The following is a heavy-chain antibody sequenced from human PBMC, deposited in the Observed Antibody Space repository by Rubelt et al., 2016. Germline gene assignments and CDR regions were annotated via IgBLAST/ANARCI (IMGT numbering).Heavy chain of an antibody. CDR1: GYNFAKSW. Sequence: EVQLVQSGAEVKKPGESLKISCQGSGYNFAKSWIGWVRQMSGKGLEWMGIIYPGDSATRYNPSFLGQVTISADKSISTAYLQWSSLKASDTAMYYCARLPQNTYYFDYWGQGALVMVSS. CDR3: ARLPQNTYYFDY. V-gene: IGHV5-51*03. CDR2: IYPGDSAT. J-gene: IGHJ4*02.